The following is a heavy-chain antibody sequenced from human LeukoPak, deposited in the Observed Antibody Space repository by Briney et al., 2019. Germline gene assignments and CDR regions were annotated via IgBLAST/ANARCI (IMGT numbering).Heavy chain of an antibody. V-gene: IGHV3-7*05. CDR2: INQHGTEK. Sequence: GSLRLSCAASGFTFSSYWMSWVRQAPGKGLEGVANINQHGTEKYYVDSVRGRFPISRDNAKNSLFLQMNSLRAEDTAVYYCAANGGPFDFWGQGTLVTVSS. CDR1: GFTFSSYW. D-gene: IGHD4-23*01. CDR3: AANGGPFDF. J-gene: IGHJ4*02.